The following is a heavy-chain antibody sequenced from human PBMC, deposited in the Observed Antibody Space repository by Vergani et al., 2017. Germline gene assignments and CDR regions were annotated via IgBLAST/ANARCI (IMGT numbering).Heavy chain of an antibody. CDR2: IKQDGSEK. CDR1: GFTFSSYW. J-gene: IGHJ6*03. V-gene: IGHV3-7*01. CDR3: ARGASDYDFWILAYYYYYMDV. Sequence: EVQLVESGGGLVQPGGSLRLSCAASGFTFSSYWMSWVRQAPGKGLEWVANIKQDGSEKYYVDSVKGRFTIARDNATNSLSLQMNSLRAEDTAVYYCARGASDYDFWILAYYYYYMDVWGKGTTVTVSS. D-gene: IGHD3-3*01.